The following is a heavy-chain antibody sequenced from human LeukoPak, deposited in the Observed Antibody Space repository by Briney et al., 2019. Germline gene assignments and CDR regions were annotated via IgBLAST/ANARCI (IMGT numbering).Heavy chain of an antibody. CDR3: ARQVIGVSFDY. J-gene: IGHJ4*02. CDR2: VNPSDGHT. D-gene: IGHD3-3*01. V-gene: IGHV1-46*01. CDR1: GYTFTNYF. Sequence: ASVKVSCKASGYTFTNYFMHWVRQAPGPGLEWVGIVNPSDGHTTYAQSFQGRVSVTRDTSTNTVYMELSSLRSEDTAVYYCARQVIGVSFDYWGPGALVTVSS.